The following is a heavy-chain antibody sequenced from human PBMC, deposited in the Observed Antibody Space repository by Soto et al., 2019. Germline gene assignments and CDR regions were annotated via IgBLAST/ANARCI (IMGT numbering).Heavy chain of an antibody. J-gene: IGHJ6*02. CDR1: GFSLSTSGVG. V-gene: IGHV2-5*02. CDR2: IYWDDGK. Sequence: QITLKESGPTLVKPTQTLTLTCTFSGFSLSTSGVGVGWIRQPPGKALEWLALIYWDDGKRYSPSLKSRLNITKDTSKNQVVRTMTNMDPVDTATYYCAHASHPYYYSGMDVWGQGTTVTVSS. CDR3: AHASHPYYYSGMDV.